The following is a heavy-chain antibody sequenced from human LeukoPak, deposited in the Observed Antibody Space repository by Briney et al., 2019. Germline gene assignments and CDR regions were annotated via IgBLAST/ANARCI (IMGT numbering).Heavy chain of an antibody. CDR2: ISSSSSYI. D-gene: IGHD3-10*01. Sequence: GGSLRLSCAASGLTFSSYSMNWVRQAPGKGLEWVSSISSSSSYIYYADSVKGRFTISRDNAKNSLYLQMDSLRAEDTAVYYCARAYYGSGSYYVDYWGQGTLVTVSS. J-gene: IGHJ4*02. CDR1: GLTFSSYS. V-gene: IGHV3-21*01. CDR3: ARAYYGSGSYYVDY.